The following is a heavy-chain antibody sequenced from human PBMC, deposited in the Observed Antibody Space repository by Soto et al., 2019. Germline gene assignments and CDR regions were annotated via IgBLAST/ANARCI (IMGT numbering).Heavy chain of an antibody. Sequence: SETLSLTCTVSGGSISSSSYYWGGIRQPPGKGLEWIGSIYYSGSTYYNPSLKSRVTISVDTSKNQFSLKLSSVTAADTAVYYCARRVGSDGNSPPEYWGQGTLVTVSS. CDR2: IYYSGST. CDR3: ARRVGSDGNSPPEY. V-gene: IGHV4-39*01. J-gene: IGHJ4*02. CDR1: GGSISSSSYY. D-gene: IGHD3-10*01.